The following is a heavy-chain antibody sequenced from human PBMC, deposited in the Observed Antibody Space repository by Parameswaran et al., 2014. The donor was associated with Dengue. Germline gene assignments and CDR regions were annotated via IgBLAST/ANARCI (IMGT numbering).Heavy chain of an antibody. J-gene: IGHJ3*02. CDR2: ISSSSSYT. D-gene: IGHD4-17*01. V-gene: IGHV3-11*03. CDR3: ARTTTGFPGAFDI. Sequence: WIRQPPGKGLEWVSYISSSSSYTNYADSVKGRFTISRDNAKNSLYLQMNSLRAEDTAVYYCARTTTGFPGAFDIWGQGTMVTVSS.